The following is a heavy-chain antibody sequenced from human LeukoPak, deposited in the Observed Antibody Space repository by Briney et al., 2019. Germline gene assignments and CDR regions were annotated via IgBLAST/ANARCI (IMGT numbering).Heavy chain of an antibody. V-gene: IGHV4-4*09. CDR1: GGSISSYY. J-gene: IGHJ4*02. CDR3: ARNVPPGY. CDR2: IYASGST. Sequence: SETLSLTCTVSGGSISSYYWSWIRQPPGKGLEWIGYIYASGSTNYNPSLKSRVTISVDTSKNQFSLKLSSVTAADTAVYYCARNVPPGYWGQGTLVTVSS. D-gene: IGHD3-10*02.